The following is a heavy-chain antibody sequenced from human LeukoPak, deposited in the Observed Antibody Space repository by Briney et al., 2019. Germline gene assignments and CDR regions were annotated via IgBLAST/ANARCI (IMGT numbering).Heavy chain of an antibody. CDR3: GYSLDY. Sequence: GGSLRLSCAASGFTVSSNYMSWVRQAPGKGLEWISVIYSDNSTYYADSVKGRFTISRDNSKKTLYLQMNSLRAEDTAVYYCGYSLDYWGQGTLVTVSS. CDR2: IYSDNST. V-gene: IGHV3-53*01. J-gene: IGHJ4*02. D-gene: IGHD5-18*01. CDR1: GFTVSSNY.